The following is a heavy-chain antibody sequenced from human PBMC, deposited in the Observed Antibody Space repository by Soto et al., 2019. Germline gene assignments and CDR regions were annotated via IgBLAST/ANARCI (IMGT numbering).Heavy chain of an antibody. V-gene: IGHV2-5*02. J-gene: IGHJ4*02. Sequence: QITLNESGPTVVRPTETLTLTCRFSGFSLTTSGVGVGWIRQSPEKAPEWLALIYWDDYKRYSASLKSRLTITKDTSKHQLVVTVSDLDPTDTATYYCAHRVLRTVFGLVTTTAIYFDFWGQGTPVAVSS. CDR2: IYWDDYK. CDR1: GFSLTTSGVG. CDR3: AHRVLRTVFGLVTTTAIYFDF. D-gene: IGHD3-3*01.